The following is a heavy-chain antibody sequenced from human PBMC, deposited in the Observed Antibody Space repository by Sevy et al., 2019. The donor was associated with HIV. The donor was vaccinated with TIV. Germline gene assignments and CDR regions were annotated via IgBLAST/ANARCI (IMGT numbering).Heavy chain of an antibody. D-gene: IGHD1-7*01. CDR2: IRGKTYGGTA. CDR3: TSGPGGNYLVSFDY. Sequence: GGSLRLSCTTSGFTFGDYALSWFRQAPGKGLQWVTFIRGKTYGGTAEYAASVKGRFTISRDDSKSIAYLQMKSLKTEVTAGYYCTSGPGGNYLVSFDYWGQGTLVTVSS. V-gene: IGHV3-49*03. J-gene: IGHJ4*02. CDR1: GFTFGDYA.